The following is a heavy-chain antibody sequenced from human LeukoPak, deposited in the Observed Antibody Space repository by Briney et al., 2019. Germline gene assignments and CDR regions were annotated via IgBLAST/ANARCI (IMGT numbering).Heavy chain of an antibody. CDR2: IYYSGST. J-gene: IGHJ4*02. CDR1: GGSISSHY. D-gene: IGHD6-13*01. Sequence: SETLSLTCTVSGGSISSHYWSWIRQPPGKGLVWIGYIYYSGSTNYNPSLKSRVTISVDTSKNQFSLKLSSVTAADTAVYYCARAAAHFDYWGQGTLVTVSS. V-gene: IGHV4-59*11. CDR3: ARAAAHFDY.